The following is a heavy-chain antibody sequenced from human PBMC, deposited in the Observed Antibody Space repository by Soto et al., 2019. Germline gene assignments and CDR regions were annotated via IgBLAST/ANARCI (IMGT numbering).Heavy chain of an antibody. J-gene: IGHJ4*02. D-gene: IGHD3-16*02. CDR2: ISYDGSNK. Sequence: QVQLVESGGGVVQPGRSLRLSCAASGFTFSSYAMHWVRQAPGKGLEWVAVISYDGSNKYYADSVKGRFTISRDNSKNTLYLQMNSLIAEDTAVYYCARGANLRSYRMYYFDYWGQGTLVTVSS. V-gene: IGHV3-30-3*01. CDR3: ARGANLRSYRMYYFDY. CDR1: GFTFSSYA.